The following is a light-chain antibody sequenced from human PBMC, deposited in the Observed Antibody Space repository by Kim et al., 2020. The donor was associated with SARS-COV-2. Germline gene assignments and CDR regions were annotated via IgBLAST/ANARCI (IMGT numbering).Light chain of an antibody. Sequence: SLSPGDSATLSCRASQSVRTSLAWYQQKPGQSPRLLIYDASNRATGIPARFSGSGSGTDFTLTISSLEPEDFAVYYCQQRGNWPTFGQGTRLEIK. V-gene: IGKV3-11*01. CDR2: DAS. CDR3: QQRGNWPT. CDR1: QSVRTS. J-gene: IGKJ5*01.